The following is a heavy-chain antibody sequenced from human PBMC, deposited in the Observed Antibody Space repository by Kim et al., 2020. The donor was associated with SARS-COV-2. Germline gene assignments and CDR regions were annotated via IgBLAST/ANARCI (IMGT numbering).Heavy chain of an antibody. CDR3: AHWLGGYYAYFDY. D-gene: IGHD3-22*01. Sequence: RYSPTLKRRLTITKDTSKNQVVLTMTNMDPLDTAAYYCAHWLGGYYAYFDYWGQGTLVTVSS. V-gene: IGHV2-5*01. J-gene: IGHJ4*02.